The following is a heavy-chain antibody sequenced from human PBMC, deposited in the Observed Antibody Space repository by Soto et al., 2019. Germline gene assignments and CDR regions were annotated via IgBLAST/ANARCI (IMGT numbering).Heavy chain of an antibody. Sequence: GGSLRLSCAASGFTFDSSWMHWVRQAAGKGLVWVSRINGDGTSTSYADSVKGRFTISRDNAKNTLYLQTDSLRVEDTAVYYCTRWDYNSANAFHIWGQGTMVTVSS. CDR2: INGDGTST. CDR3: TRWDYNSANAFHI. CDR1: GFTFDSSW. J-gene: IGHJ3*02. D-gene: IGHD1-1*01. V-gene: IGHV3-74*01.